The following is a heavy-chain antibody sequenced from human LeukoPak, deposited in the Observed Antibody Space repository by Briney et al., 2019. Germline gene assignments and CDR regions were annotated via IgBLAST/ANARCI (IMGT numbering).Heavy chain of an antibody. CDR3: TREAAAGIDY. CDR1: GFTFSTYW. Sequence: GGSLRLSCAASGFTFSTYWMSWVRQAPGKGLEWVANIKQDGSEKYYLDSVKGRFTISRDNAKNSLYLQMNSLRAEDTAVCFCTREAAAGIDYWGQGTLVTVSS. J-gene: IGHJ4*02. V-gene: IGHV3-7*01. CDR2: IKQDGSEK. D-gene: IGHD6-13*01.